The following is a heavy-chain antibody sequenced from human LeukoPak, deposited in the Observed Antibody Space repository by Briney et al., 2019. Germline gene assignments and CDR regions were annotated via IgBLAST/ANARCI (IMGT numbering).Heavy chain of an antibody. CDR3: AKDLFKGDYSYFDY. CDR2: ISGSGGST. V-gene: IGHV3-23*01. CDR1: GFTFSSYS. J-gene: IGHJ4*02. D-gene: IGHD4-17*01. Sequence: PGGSLRLSCAASGFTFSSYSMSWVRQAPGKGLEWVSAISGSGGSTYYADSVKGRFTISRDNSKNTLYLQMNSLRAEDTAVYYCAKDLFKGDYSYFDYWGQGTLVTVSS.